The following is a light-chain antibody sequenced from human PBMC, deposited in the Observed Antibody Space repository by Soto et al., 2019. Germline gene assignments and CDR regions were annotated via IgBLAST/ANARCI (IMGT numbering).Light chain of an antibody. CDR2: LGY. V-gene: IGKV2-28*01. Sequence: DMVLTPSPPALPVTAGERASISCRSSRSLLKANGYTYFHWFLQKPGQSPQLLIYLGYNRAPGVPDRFSGTGSGTDFTLKISRVEAEDVGVYYCMQTLESRTFGQGTKVDIK. J-gene: IGKJ1*01. CDR3: MQTLESRT. CDR1: RSLLKANGYTY.